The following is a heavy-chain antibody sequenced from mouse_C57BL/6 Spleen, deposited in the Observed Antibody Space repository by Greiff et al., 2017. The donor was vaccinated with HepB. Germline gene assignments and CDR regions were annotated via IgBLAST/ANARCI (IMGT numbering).Heavy chain of an antibody. CDR1: GYTFTSYW. CDR3: ARELGRYFDV. J-gene: IGHJ1*03. Sequence: QVQLKQPGAELVKPGASVKLSCKASGYTFTSYWMQWVKQRPGQGLEWIGEIDPSDSYTNYNQKFKGKATLTVDTSSSTAYMQLSSLTSEDSAVYYCARELGRYFDVWGTGTTVTVSS. V-gene: IGHV1-50*01. CDR2: IDPSDSYT. D-gene: IGHD4-1*01.